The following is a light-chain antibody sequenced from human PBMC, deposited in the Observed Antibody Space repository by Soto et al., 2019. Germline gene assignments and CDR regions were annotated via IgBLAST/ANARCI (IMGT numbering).Light chain of an antibody. CDR1: SSDIGSNS. J-gene: IGLJ3*02. Sequence: QSVLTQPPSASRTPGQRVTIPCSGSSSDIGSNSVNWYQQLPGAAPRLLIYANDHRPSGVPDRFSAYKSGTSASLAIRGVRSEDEAFYYWATWSDSLKGWVFGGGTQLTVL. CDR2: AND. CDR3: ATWSDSLKGWV. V-gene: IGLV1-44*01.